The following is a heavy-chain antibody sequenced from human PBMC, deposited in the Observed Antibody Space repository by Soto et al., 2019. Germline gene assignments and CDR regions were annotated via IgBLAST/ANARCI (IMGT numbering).Heavy chain of an antibody. CDR1: GFTFSSYE. CDR3: VTDTGCGYGICSRFDY. J-gene: IGHJ4*02. CDR2: ISSSGSTT. D-gene: IGHD5-12*01. Sequence: GGSLRLSCASSGFTFSSYEMNWVRQAPGKGPEWISYISSSGSTTSYADSVKGRFTISRDNAKNSLELQMNSLRAEDTAVYYCVTDTGCGYGICSRFDYWGQGSLVTVSS. V-gene: IGHV3-48*03.